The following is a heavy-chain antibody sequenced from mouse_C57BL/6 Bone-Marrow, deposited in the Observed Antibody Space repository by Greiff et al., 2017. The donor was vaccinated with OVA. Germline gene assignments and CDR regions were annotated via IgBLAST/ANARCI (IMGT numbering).Heavy chain of an antibody. Sequence: VQLQQPGAELVKPGASVKLSCKASGYTFTSYWMHWVKQRPGQGLEWIGMIHPNSGSTNYNEKFKSTATLTVDKSSSTSYRQLSSLAAEDSAVYYGASNYGSSYWYFDVWGTGTTVTVSS. CDR1: GYTFTSYW. CDR2: IHPNSGST. V-gene: IGHV1-64*01. CDR3: ASNYGSSYWYFDV. J-gene: IGHJ1*03. D-gene: IGHD1-1*01.